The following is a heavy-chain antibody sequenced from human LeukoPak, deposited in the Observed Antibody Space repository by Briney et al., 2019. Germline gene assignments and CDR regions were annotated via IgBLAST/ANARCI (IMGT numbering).Heavy chain of an antibody. J-gene: IGHJ6*03. V-gene: IGHV4-39*01. CDR2: IYYSGST. Sequence: SETLSLTCTVSGGSITSSSYYWGWIRQPPGKGLEWIGSIYYSGSTHYTPSLKSRVTISIDTSKNQFSLKLNSVTAADTAVYYCARGRRDGYTLYYMDVWGKGTTVTVSS. D-gene: IGHD5-24*01. CDR1: GGSITSSSYY. CDR3: ARGRRDGYTLYYMDV.